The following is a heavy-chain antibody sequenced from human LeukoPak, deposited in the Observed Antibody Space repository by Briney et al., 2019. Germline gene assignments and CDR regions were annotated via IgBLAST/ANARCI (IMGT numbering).Heavy chain of an antibody. D-gene: IGHD6-6*01. J-gene: IGHJ4*02. V-gene: IGHV3-33*06. CDR2: IWYDGSNK. Sequence: GGSLRLSCAASGFTFSSYGMHWVRQAPGKGPEWVAVIWYDGSNKYYADSVKGRFTISRDNSKNTLYLQMNSLRAEDTAVYYCAKTRYSSSHRYFDYWGQGTLVTVSS. CDR1: GFTFSSYG. CDR3: AKTRYSSSHRYFDY.